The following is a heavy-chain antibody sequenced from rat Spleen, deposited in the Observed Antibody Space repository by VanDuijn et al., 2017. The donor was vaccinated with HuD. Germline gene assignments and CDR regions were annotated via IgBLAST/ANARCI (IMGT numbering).Heavy chain of an antibody. CDR3: ATAGTRISRFAY. Sequence: EVQLVESGGGLVQPGRSLKLSCAASGFTFSNYGMAWVCQAPTKGLEWVATISTGGGITDYRDSVKGRFAISRDTAKSTLYLQMDSLGSEDTATYYCATAGTRISRFAYWGQGTLVTVSS. V-gene: IGHV5S13*01. CDR1: GFTFSNYG. J-gene: IGHJ3*01. CDR2: ISTGGGIT. D-gene: IGHD1-4*01.